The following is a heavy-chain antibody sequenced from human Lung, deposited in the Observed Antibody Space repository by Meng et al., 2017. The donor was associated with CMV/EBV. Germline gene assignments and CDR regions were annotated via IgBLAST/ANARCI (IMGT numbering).Heavy chain of an antibody. Sequence: GESLKISCAVSGVTFSDYAMHWVRQAPGKGLEWVTMISYDGTSKFYADSVKGRFTVSRDNSRNTLYLHMNSLRGDDTAVNYCARDPSGSYTYYYGMDIWGKGNXVNGAS. CDR1: GVTFSDYA. CDR2: ISYDGTSK. J-gene: IGHJ6*04. V-gene: IGHV3-30-3*01. D-gene: IGHD1-26*01. CDR3: ARDPSGSYTYYYGMDI.